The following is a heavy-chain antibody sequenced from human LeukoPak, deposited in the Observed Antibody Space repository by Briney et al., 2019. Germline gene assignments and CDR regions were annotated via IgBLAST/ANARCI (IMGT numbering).Heavy chain of an antibody. J-gene: IGHJ4*02. CDR2: INPNSGGT. Sequence: ASVKVSCKASGYTFTGYYMHWVRQAPGQGLEWMGWINPNSGGTNYAQKVQGRVTMTTDTSTNTAYMELRSLRSDDTAVYYCARDLGADQWLAPFDYWGQGTLVTVSS. CDR1: GYTFTGYY. D-gene: IGHD6-19*01. CDR3: ARDLGADQWLAPFDY. V-gene: IGHV1-2*02.